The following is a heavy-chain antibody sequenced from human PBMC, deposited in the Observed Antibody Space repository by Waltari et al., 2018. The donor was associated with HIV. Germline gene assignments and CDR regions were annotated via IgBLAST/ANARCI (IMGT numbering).Heavy chain of an antibody. V-gene: IGHV3-11*04. CDR1: GFTFSDYY. CDR3: ARDWVVVVPAAMDV. CDR2: ISGSGSAI. Sequence: QVQLVESGGGLVKPGGSLKLSCAASGFTFSDYYMSWIRQAPGKGLGSVAYISGSGSAIYYADSVKGRFTISRDNAKNSLYLQMSSLRAEDTAVYYCARDWVVVVPAAMDVWGQGTTVTVSS. J-gene: IGHJ6*02. D-gene: IGHD2-2*01.